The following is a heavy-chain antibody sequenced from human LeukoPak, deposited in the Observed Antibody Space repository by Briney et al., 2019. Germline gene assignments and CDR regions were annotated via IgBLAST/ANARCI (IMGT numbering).Heavy chain of an antibody. CDR2: INPNSGGT. V-gene: IGHV1-2*02. CDR3: ARDGGSYYYDSSGYTDY. D-gene: IGHD3-22*01. Sequence: ASVKLSYKASGYTFTGYYMHWVRQAPGQGLEWMGWINPNSGGTNYAQKFQGRVTMTRDTSISTAYMELSRLRSDDTAVYYCARDGGSYYYDSSGYTDYWGEGTLDTVSS. J-gene: IGHJ4*02. CDR1: GYTFTGYY.